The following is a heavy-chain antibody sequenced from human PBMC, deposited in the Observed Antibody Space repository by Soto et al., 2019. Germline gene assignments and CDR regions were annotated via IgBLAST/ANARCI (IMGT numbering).Heavy chain of an antibody. V-gene: IGHV3-23*01. CDR3: AKCGSYYTKRHFDY. CDR2: ISGSGGGT. CDR1: GFTFSSYA. D-gene: IGHD3-10*01. J-gene: IGHJ4*02. Sequence: GGSLRLSCAASGFTFSSYAMSWVRQAPGKGLEWVSAISGSGGGTYYADSVKGRFTISRDNSQNTLYLQMNSLRAEDTAVYYCAKCGSYYTKRHFDYWGQGTLVTVSS.